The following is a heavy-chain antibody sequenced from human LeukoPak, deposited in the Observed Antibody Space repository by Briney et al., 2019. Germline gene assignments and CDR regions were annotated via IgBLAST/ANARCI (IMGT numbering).Heavy chain of an antibody. J-gene: IGHJ4*02. CDR3: AKNLPYSSGSFDY. CDR1: GFTFSTYG. D-gene: IGHD6-19*01. Sequence: GGSLRLSCAASGFTFSTYGMHWVRQAPGKGLEWVAFIRYDGSNKYYVDSVKGRFTISRDNSKNTLYLEMNNLRAEDTAVYYCAKNLPYSSGSFDYWGQGTLVIVSS. CDR2: IRYDGSNK. V-gene: IGHV3-30*02.